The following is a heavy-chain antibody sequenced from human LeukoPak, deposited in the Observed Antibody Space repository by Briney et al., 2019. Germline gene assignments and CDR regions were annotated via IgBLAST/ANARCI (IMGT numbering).Heavy chain of an antibody. CDR1: GGSFSNYD. CDR2: IHHSGRT. Sequence: SETLSLTCAVYGGSFSNYDWTWIRQPPGKGLEWIGEIHHSGRTNYNPSLKSRITISADTSKKQFSLRLSSVTAAGTAVYYCARGRSRVTIFGVALNWLDSWGQGNLVTVSS. V-gene: IGHV4-34*01. CDR3: ARGRSRVTIFGVALNWLDS. J-gene: IGHJ5*01. D-gene: IGHD3-3*01.